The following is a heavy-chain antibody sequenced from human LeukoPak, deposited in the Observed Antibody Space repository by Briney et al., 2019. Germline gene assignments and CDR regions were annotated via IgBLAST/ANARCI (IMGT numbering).Heavy chain of an antibody. CDR1: GVTFSSYD. D-gene: IGHD3-16*01. V-gene: IGHV3-30-3*01. CDR2: ISYDGTNK. Sequence: GGSLRLSCAASGVTFSSYDMHWVRHALGKGLERVAVISYDGTNKDYADSVKGRLTISRDNSKNTLYLQMNSLRPEDTAVYYCARNSVGGSFFDYWGQGILVTISS. CDR3: ARNSVGGSFFDY. J-gene: IGHJ4*02.